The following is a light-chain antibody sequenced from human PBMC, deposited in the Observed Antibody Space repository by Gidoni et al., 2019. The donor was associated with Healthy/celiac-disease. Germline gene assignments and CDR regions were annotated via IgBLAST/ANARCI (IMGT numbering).Light chain of an antibody. CDR1: QSVSSY. CDR2: DAS. J-gene: IGKJ3*01. V-gene: IGKV3-11*01. CDR3: QQRSNWPLFT. Sequence: EIVFTESRATLSVSPGERATLSCRASQSVSSYLAWYQQKPGQAPRLLIYDASNRATGIPARFSGSGSGTDFTLTISSLEPEDFAVYYCQQRSNWPLFTFGPGTKVDIK.